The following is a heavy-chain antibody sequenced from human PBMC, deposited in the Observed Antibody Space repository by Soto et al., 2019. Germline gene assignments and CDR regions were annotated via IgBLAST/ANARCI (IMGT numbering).Heavy chain of an antibody. J-gene: IGHJ4*02. CDR1: GGTFRSSA. Sequence: QVQLVQSGAEVKKPGSSVKVSCKASGGTFRSSAISWVRQAPGQGLEWMGGIIPIFGTANYAQKFQGRVTITADESTSTAYMELSSLRSEDTAVYYCARHKTTVTTVGRFDYWGQGTLVTVSS. CDR3: ARHKTTVTTVGRFDY. V-gene: IGHV1-69*01. D-gene: IGHD4-17*01. CDR2: IIPIFGTA.